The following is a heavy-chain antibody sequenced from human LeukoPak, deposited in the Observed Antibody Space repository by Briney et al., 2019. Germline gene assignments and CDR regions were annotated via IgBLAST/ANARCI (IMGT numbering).Heavy chain of an antibody. CDR1: GGTFSSYA. CDR3: ARDSSSGWSTY. CDR2: IIPIFGTA. V-gene: IGHV1-69*05. J-gene: IGHJ4*02. D-gene: IGHD6-19*01. Sequence: VASVKVSCKASGGTFSSYAISWVRQAPGQGLEWMGRIIPIFGTANYAQKFQGRVTITTDESTGTAYMELSSLRSEDTAVYYRARDSSSGWSTYWGQGTLVTVSS.